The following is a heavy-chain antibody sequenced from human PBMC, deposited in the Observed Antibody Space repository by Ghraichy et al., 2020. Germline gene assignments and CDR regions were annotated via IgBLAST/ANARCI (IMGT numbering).Heavy chain of an antibody. Sequence: TLSLTCTVSGGSISSSSYYWGWIRQPPGKGLEWIGTIYYRGNTFYNPSLKSRITISVDTSKNQFSLKLSSVTAADTAVFYCARQTGDLSHFDSWGQGTLVTVSS. CDR3: ARQTGDLSHFDS. D-gene: IGHD7-27*01. CDR2: IYYRGNT. V-gene: IGHV4-39*01. J-gene: IGHJ4*02. CDR1: GGSISSSSYY.